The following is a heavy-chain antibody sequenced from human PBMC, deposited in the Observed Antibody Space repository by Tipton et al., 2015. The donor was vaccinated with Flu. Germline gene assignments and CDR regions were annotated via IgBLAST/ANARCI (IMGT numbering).Heavy chain of an antibody. CDR2: IYYSGST. CDR1: GGSISSSSYY. Sequence: TLSLTCTVSGGSISSSSYYWGWIRQPPGKGLEWIGSIYYSGSTYYNPSLKSRVTISLDTSKNQFSLKLNSMTAADTAVYYCARGFGAAHHPPIRYWGQGTLVTVSS. V-gene: IGHV4-39*07. D-gene: IGHD3-16*01. CDR3: ARGFGAAHHPPIRY. J-gene: IGHJ4*02.